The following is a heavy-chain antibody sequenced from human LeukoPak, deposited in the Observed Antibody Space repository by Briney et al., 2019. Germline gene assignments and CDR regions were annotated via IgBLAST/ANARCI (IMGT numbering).Heavy chain of an antibody. CDR2: INHSGST. CDR3: ASRGYCSGGSCYYVDY. Sequence: SETLSLTCVDYGGSFSGYYWSWIRQPPGKGLEWIAEINHSGSTNYNPSLKSRVTISVHTSKNQFSLKLSSVTAADTAVYYCASRGYCSGGSCYYVDYWGQGTLVTVSS. V-gene: IGHV4-34*01. CDR1: GGSFSGYY. J-gene: IGHJ4*02. D-gene: IGHD2-15*01.